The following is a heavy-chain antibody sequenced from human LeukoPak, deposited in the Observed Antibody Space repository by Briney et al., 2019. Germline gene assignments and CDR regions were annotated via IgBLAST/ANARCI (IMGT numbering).Heavy chain of an antibody. V-gene: IGHV3-7*01. CDR3: ARDAPYSSGWVPFDY. Sequence: GGSLRLSCAASGFTFSSYWMSWVRQAPGKGLEWVANIKQDGSEKYYVDSVKGRFTISRDNAKNSLYLQMNSLRAEDTAVYYCARDAPYSSGWVPFDYWGQGSLVTVSS. CDR2: IKQDGSEK. CDR1: GFTFSSYW. J-gene: IGHJ4*02. D-gene: IGHD6-19*01.